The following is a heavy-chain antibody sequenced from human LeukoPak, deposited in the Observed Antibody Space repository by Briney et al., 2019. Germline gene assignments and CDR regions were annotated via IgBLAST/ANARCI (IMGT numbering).Heavy chain of an antibody. J-gene: IGHJ2*01. V-gene: IGHV4-39*07. CDR2: IYYSGST. CDR3: ARVWYYYGSSGPLGYFDL. CDR1: GGSISSSSYY. Sequence: SETLSLTCTVSGGSISSSSYYWGWIRQPPGKGLEWIGSIYYSGSTYYNPSLKSRVTISVDTSKNQFSLKLSSVTAADTAVYYCARVWYYYGSSGPLGYFDLWGRGTLVTVSS. D-gene: IGHD3-22*01.